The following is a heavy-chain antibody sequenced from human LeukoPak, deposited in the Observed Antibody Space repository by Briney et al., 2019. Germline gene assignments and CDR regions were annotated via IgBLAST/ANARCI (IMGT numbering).Heavy chain of an antibody. J-gene: IGHJ4*02. CDR3: ARDWDSSGPYYFDY. D-gene: IGHD6-19*01. CDR2: ISSSSSYI. Sequence: GGSLRLTCAASGFTFSSYSMNWVRQAPGKGLEWVSSISSSSSYIYYADSVKGRFTISRDNAKNSLYLQMNSLRAKDTAVYYCARDWDSSGPYYFDYWGQGTLVTVSS. V-gene: IGHV3-21*01. CDR1: GFTFSSYS.